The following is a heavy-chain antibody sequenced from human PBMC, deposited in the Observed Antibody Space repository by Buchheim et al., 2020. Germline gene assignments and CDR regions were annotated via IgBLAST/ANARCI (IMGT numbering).Heavy chain of an antibody. CDR1: GGSISSGDYY. J-gene: IGHJ4*02. V-gene: IGHV4-30-4*01. CDR2: IYYSGST. D-gene: IGHD3-22*01. Sequence: QVQLQESGPGLVKPSQTLSLTCTVSGGSISSGDYYWSWIRQPPGKGLEWIGYIYYSGSTYYTPSLKSRVTISVDTSTKHISLKLSSVTAADTAVYYCARGGYYYDSSGYYYLFDYWGQGTL. CDR3: ARGGYYYDSSGYYYLFDY.